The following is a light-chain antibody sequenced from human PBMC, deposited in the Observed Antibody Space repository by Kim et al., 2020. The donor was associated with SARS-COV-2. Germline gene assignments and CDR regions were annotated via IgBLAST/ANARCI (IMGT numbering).Light chain of an antibody. Sequence: GAPGQTASITCSGDKLGDKYACWYQQKPGQSPVVVIHQDSKRPSGIPERFSGSNSGNTATLTISGTQAMDEADYYCQAWDSSTVVFGGGTKLTVL. CDR3: QAWDSSTVV. CDR1: KLGDKY. V-gene: IGLV3-1*01. J-gene: IGLJ2*01. CDR2: QDS.